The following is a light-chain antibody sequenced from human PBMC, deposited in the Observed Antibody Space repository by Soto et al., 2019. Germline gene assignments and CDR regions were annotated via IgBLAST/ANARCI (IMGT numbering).Light chain of an antibody. Sequence: DIQMTQSPSPLSASVGDRVTITCRASQSVSKFLNWYQQKPGQAPRLLIYTTSTLQSGVPSRLSGGVSGTEYTLTISGLRPEDFATYYCQQTVSVPYTFGQGTQLDVK. V-gene: IGKV1-39*01. CDR2: TTS. J-gene: IGKJ2*01. CDR3: QQTVSVPYT. CDR1: QSVSKF.